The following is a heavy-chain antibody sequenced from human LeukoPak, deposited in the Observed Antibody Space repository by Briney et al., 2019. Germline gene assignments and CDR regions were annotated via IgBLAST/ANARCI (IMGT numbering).Heavy chain of an antibody. J-gene: IGHJ4*02. D-gene: IGHD6-19*01. CDR1: GFTFSSYA. Sequence: GGSLRLSCAASGFTFSSYAMSWVRQAPGKGPEWVSAISGSGSSTYYADSVKGRFTISRDNSKNTLYLQMNSLRAEDTAVYYCAHIALWLLPHDYWGQGTLVTVSS. CDR2: ISGSGSST. CDR3: AHIALWLLPHDY. V-gene: IGHV3-23*01.